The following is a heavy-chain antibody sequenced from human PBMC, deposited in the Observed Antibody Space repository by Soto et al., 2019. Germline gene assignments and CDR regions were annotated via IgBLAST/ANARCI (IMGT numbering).Heavy chain of an antibody. CDR2: FDPEYGET. J-gene: IGHJ4*02. D-gene: IGHD1-26*01. CDR3: ATWRGFDY. V-gene: IGHV1-24*01. CDR1: GYPLSDLF. Sequence: ASVKVSCKVSGYPLSDLFIHWVRQAPGKGLEWMGGFDPEYGETIYAQKFQGRVSMTKDTSTDTAYMELSSLRSEDTAVYYCATWRGFDYWGQGTLVTVSS.